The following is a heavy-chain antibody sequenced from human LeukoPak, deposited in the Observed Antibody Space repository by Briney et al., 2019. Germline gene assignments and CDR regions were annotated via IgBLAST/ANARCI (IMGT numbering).Heavy chain of an antibody. CDR3: ARDRRRAAAGTAPSYYYYYGMDV. J-gene: IGHJ6*02. CDR2: IYTSGST. V-gene: IGHV4-4*07. Sequence: PSETLSLTCTVSGGSISSYYWSWIRQPAGKGLELIGRIYTSGSTNYNPSLKSRVTMSVDTSKNQFPLKLSSVTAADTAVYYCARDRRRAAAGTAPSYYYYYGMDVWGQGTTVTVSS. CDR1: GGSISSYY. D-gene: IGHD6-13*01.